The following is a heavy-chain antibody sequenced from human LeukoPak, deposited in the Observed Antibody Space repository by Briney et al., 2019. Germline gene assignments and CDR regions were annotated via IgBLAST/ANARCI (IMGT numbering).Heavy chain of an antibody. CDR1: GGTFSSYT. D-gene: IGHD6-13*01. V-gene: IGHV1-69*06. CDR3: ARDSAEQLADGFDI. Sequence: SVKVSCKASGGTFSSYTISWVRQAPGQGLEWMGGIIPIFDTAIYAQKFQGTVTITADKSTSTAYMELSSLRSEDTAVYYCARDSAEQLADGFDIWGQGTMVTVSS. J-gene: IGHJ3*02. CDR2: IIPIFDTA.